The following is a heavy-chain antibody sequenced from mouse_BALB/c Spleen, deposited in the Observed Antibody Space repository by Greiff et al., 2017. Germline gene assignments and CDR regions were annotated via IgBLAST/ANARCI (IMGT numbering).Heavy chain of an antibody. CDR3: TRHQRYYAMDY. V-gene: IGHV6-6*02. CDR1: GFTFSNYW. CDR2: IRLKSNNYAT. Sequence: EVKLVESGGGLVQPGGSMKLSCVASGFTFSNYWMNWVRQSPEKGLEWVAEIRLKSNNYATHYAESVKGRFTISRDDSKSSVYLQMNNLRAEDTGIYYCTRHQRYYAMDYWGQGTSVTVSS. J-gene: IGHJ4*01.